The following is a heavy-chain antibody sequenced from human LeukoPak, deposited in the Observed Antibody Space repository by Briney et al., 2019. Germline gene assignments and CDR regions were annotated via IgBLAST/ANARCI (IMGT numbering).Heavy chain of an antibody. D-gene: IGHD3-22*01. J-gene: IGHJ4*02. Sequence: PGGSLRLSCAASGFTFSSYSMNWVRQAPGKGLEWVSVIYSGGSTYYADSVKGRFTISRDNSKNTLYLQMNSLRAEDTAVYYCARVRNSYYDSSGYYYVDYWGQGTLVTVSS. CDR2: IYSGGST. CDR3: ARVRNSYYDSSGYYYVDY. CDR1: GFTFSSYS. V-gene: IGHV3-53*01.